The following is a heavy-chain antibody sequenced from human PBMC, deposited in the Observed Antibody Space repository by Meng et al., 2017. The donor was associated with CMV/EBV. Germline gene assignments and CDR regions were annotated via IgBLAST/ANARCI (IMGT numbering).Heavy chain of an antibody. Sequence: GFSLRLSCAASGFTFDRYTMAWVRQAPGKGLEWVSSISSTGTFIHYADSVEGRFTIARDNTKPSLYLQMDTLSAEDTAVYYCAGVAYDYGDRHFAYWGQGALVTVSS. D-gene: IGHD4-17*01. CDR2: ISSTGTFI. J-gene: IGHJ4*02. CDR1: GFTFDRYT. V-gene: IGHV3-21*01. CDR3: AGVAYDYGDRHFAY.